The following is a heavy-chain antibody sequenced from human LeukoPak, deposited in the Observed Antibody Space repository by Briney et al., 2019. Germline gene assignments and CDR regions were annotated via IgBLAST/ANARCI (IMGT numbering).Heavy chain of an antibody. V-gene: IGHV3-53*01. CDR3: ATRSVVGR. D-gene: IGHD1-26*01. CDR1: GFTVSLYY. J-gene: IGHJ4*02. Sequence: GGSLRLSCAASGFTVSLYYMTWVRQAPGKGLEWVSVIYSGGPTYYADSVKGRFTISRDNSKNTLYLEMNNLKAEDTAIYYCATRSVVGRGGQGTLVIVSS. CDR2: IYSGGPT.